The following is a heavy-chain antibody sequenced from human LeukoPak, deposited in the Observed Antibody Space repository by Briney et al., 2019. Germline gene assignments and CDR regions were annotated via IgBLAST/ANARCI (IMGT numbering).Heavy chain of an antibody. CDR1: GFTFSSYA. CDR3: ARAATLSGYFDY. V-gene: IGHV3-23*01. CDR2: ISGSGGST. Sequence: GGSLRLSCAASGFTFSSYAMSWVRQAPGKGLEWVSAISGSGGSTYYADSVKGRFTISRDNSKNTLYLQMNSLRGEDTAVYYCARAATLSGYFDYWGQGTLVTVSS. J-gene: IGHJ4*02. D-gene: IGHD2-15*01.